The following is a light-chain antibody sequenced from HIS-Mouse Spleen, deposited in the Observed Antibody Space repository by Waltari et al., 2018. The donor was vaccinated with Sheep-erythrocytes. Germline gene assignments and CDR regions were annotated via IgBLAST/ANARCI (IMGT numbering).Light chain of an antibody. CDR2: EDS. Sequence: SYELTKPPSVSVSPGQTARITCSGDALPKNYAYWYQQKSGQAPVLVIYEDSKRPSGIPERFSGSSSGTMATLTISGAQVEDEADYYCYSTDSSGNHRVFGTGTKVTVL. V-gene: IGLV3-10*01. CDR1: ALPKNY. J-gene: IGLJ1*01. CDR3: YSTDSSGNHRV.